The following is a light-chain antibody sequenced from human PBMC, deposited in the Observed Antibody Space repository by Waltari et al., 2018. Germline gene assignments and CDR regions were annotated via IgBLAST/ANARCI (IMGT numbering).Light chain of an antibody. CDR1: NTGRKS. CDR2: GDS. Sequence: SSELTQSRSVSVSPGQTARIPCGGDNTGRKSVPWYQQKPPQAPVLVIHGDSKRPSGIPERFSGSNAGNTATLTISGVEAGDEADYYCQVWDNSRKFVFGSGTKLSVL. J-gene: IGLJ6*01. V-gene: IGLV3-21*02. CDR3: QVWDNSRKFV.